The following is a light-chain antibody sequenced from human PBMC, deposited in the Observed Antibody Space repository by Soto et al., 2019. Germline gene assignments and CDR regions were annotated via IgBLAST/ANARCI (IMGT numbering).Light chain of an antibody. CDR2: RNN. Sequence: QSVLTQPPSASGTPGQRVTISCSGSNSSIGSNYVYWYQQLPGTAPKLLIYRNNQRPSGVPDRFSGSKSGTSASLAISGLRSEDDADYYSAAWDDSPPGVVFGGGTKLTVL. J-gene: IGLJ2*01. CDR1: NSSIGSNY. CDR3: AAWDDSPPGVV. V-gene: IGLV1-47*01.